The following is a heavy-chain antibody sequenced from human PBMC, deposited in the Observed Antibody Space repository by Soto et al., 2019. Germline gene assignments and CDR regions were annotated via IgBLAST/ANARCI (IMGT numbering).Heavy chain of an antibody. Sequence: QVQLVESGGGVVQPGRSLRLSCAASGFTFNSYAMYWVRQAPGKGLEWVTFISYDGVEKYYADSVKGRFTISRDNSKNTVYLRMNRLRVEDSAGYYCARDRAVATPAEYLENWGQGTLVSVSS. D-gene: IGHD1-1*01. J-gene: IGHJ1*01. CDR3: ARDRAVATPAEYLEN. V-gene: IGHV3-30-3*01. CDR1: GFTFNSYA. CDR2: ISYDGVEK.